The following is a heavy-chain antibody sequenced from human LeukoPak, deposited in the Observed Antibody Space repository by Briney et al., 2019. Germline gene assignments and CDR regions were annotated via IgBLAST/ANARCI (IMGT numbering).Heavy chain of an antibody. CDR3: AKDQGLRYPFYYFDY. J-gene: IGHJ4*02. CDR2: ISSSGGST. V-gene: IGHV3-23*01. Sequence: GGSLRLSCAASGFTLSSYAISWVRQAPGKGLEWVSSISSSGGSTYYIDSVKGRFTISRDNSKNTLYLQMNSLRAEDTAVYYCAKDQGLRYPFYYFDYWGQGTLVTVSS. CDR1: GFTLSSYA. D-gene: IGHD5-12*01.